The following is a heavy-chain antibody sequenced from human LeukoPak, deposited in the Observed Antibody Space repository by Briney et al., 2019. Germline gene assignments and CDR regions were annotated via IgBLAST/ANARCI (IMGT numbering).Heavy chain of an antibody. V-gene: IGHV5-51*01. CDR1: GYTFTSYW. D-gene: IGHD2-15*01. CDR3: ARQAGYCSGGSCYTNPAHFDY. CDR2: IYPGDSDT. Sequence: ASVKVSCKASGYTFTSYWIGWVRQMPGKGLEWMGIIYPGDSDTRYSPSFQGQVTISADKSISTAYLQWSSLKASDTAMYYCARQAGYCSGGSCYTNPAHFDYWGQGTLVTVSS. J-gene: IGHJ4*02.